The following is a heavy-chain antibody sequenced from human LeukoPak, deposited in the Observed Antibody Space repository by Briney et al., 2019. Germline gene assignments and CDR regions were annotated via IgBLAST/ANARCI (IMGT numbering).Heavy chain of an antibody. CDR1: GGTFSSYA. CDR3: ARGGLYSSSSPPDY. J-gene: IGHJ4*02. D-gene: IGHD6-6*01. V-gene: IGHV1-69*05. Sequence: GASVKVSRKASGGTFSSYAISWVRQAPGQGLEWMGGIIPIFGTANYAQKFQGRVTITTDESTSTAYMELSSLRSEDTAVYYCARGGLYSSSSPPDYWGQGTLVTVSS. CDR2: IIPIFGTA.